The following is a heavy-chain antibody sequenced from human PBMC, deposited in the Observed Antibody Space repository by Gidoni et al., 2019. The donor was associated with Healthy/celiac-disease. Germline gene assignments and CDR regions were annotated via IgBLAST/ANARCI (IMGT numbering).Heavy chain of an antibody. CDR1: GFTVSDTH. Sequence: EVQLVESGGGLVQPGGSLRLSCAASGFTVSDTHMTWVRQAPGKGLEWVSVIYSGGSTNYADSVKGRFTISRDNSKNTLYLQMNSLRGEDTAVYYCARAATIGASAPDYWGQGTLVTVSS. CDR2: IYSGGST. D-gene: IGHD5-12*01. V-gene: IGHV3-66*02. CDR3: ARAATIGASAPDY. J-gene: IGHJ4*02.